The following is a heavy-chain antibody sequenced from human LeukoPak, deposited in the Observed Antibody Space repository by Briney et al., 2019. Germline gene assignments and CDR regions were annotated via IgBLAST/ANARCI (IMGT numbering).Heavy chain of an antibody. D-gene: IGHD1-7*01. J-gene: IGHJ4*02. V-gene: IGHV4-34*01. Sequence: PSETLSLTCTVSGGSISGYYWSWIRQPPGKGLEWIGEINHSGSTNYNPSLKSRVTISVDTSKNQFSLKLSSVTAADTAVYYCARGSWTGTYNWNYWYDFDYWGQGTLVTVSS. CDR3: ARGSWTGTYNWNYWYDFDY. CDR2: INHSGST. CDR1: GGSISGYY.